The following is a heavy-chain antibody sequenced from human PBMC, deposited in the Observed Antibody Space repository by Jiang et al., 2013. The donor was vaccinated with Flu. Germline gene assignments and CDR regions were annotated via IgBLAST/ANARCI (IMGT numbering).Heavy chain of an antibody. Sequence: GAEVKKPGASVKVSCETSGYSFTKYGISWVRQAPGQGLEWMGWISTYDGDTKYAQKVQGKVTINADTSTNIAYMKLSGLRSEDTAVYYCARELDYGDLTYYGMDVWGQGTTVTVS. CDR2: ISTYDGDT. J-gene: IGHJ6*02. CDR1: GYSFTKYG. V-gene: IGHV1-18*01. CDR3: ARELDYGDLTYYGMDV. D-gene: IGHD4-17*01.